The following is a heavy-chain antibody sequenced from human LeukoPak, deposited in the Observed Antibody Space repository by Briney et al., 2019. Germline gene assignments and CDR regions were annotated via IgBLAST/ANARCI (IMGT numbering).Heavy chain of an antibody. CDR1: GFTFSSYS. J-gene: IGHJ4*02. CDR3: ARGQLYLDY. Sequence: GESLRLSCAASGFTFSSYSMNWVRQAPGKGLEWVSYISSSSTTIFYADSVRGRFTISRDNAKNSLYLQMNSLRDEDTAVYYCARGQLYLDYWGQGTLVTVSS. D-gene: IGHD5-18*01. V-gene: IGHV3-48*02. CDR2: ISSSSTTI.